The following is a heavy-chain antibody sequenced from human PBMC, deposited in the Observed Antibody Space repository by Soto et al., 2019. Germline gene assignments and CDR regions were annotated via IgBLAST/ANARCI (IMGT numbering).Heavy chain of an antibody. CDR2: INPNSGGT. CDR3: ARGTAAGTSFDY. CDR1: GYTFTGYY. D-gene: IGHD6-13*01. Sequence: ASVKVSCNASGYTFTGYYMHLVRQAPGQGLEWMGWINPNSGGTNYAQKFQGWVTMTRDTSISTAYMELSRLRSDDTAVYYCARGTAAGTSFDYWGQGTLVTVSS. V-gene: IGHV1-2*04. J-gene: IGHJ4*02.